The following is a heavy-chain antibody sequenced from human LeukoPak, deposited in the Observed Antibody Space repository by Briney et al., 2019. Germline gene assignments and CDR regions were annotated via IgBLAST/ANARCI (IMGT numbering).Heavy chain of an antibody. CDR3: ARDLAYSRLDY. J-gene: IGHJ4*02. V-gene: IGHV3-7*01. Sequence: GGSLRLSCAVSGLTFSSSWMDWVRQAPGKGLEWVASINPDGNKKYSADSVKGRFTIPRDNAENSLFLQMNSLRVEDTAFYYCARDLAYSRLDYWGQGMLVTVSS. CDR1: GLTFSSSW. CDR2: INPDGNKK. D-gene: IGHD5-18*01.